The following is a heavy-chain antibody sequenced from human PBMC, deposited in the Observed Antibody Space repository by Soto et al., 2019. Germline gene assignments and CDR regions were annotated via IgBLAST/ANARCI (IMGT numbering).Heavy chain of an antibody. CDR2: IDPDRGGT. V-gene: IGHV1-2*02. CDR1: GYTFTGYS. D-gene: IGHD3-3*01. CDR3: ARAIYGIFGLLD. Sequence: QVLLAQSGAEVKKPGASVKVSCKASGYTFTGYSIEWLRQAPGQGLEWMAWIDPDRGGTDYAQKVQGRVTVTRDTSKDTTYMELRSLSSDDTAVYYCARAIYGIFGLLDWGQGTLLT. J-gene: IGHJ4*02.